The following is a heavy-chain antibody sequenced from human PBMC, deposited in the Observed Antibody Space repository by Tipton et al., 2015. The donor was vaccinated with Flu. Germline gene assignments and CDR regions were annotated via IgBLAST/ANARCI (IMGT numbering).Heavy chain of an antibody. J-gene: IGHJ6*02. D-gene: IGHD4-11*01. CDR1: GGSISSSNYY. CDR3: ARLSNYYYYGMDV. CDR2: IYYSGST. Sequence: TLSLTCTVSGGSISSSNYYWGWIRQPPGKGLEWIGSIYYSGSTYYNPSLKSRVTISVDTSKNQFSLKLSSVTAADTAVYYCARLSNYYYYGMDVWGQGTTVTVSS. V-gene: IGHV4-39*01.